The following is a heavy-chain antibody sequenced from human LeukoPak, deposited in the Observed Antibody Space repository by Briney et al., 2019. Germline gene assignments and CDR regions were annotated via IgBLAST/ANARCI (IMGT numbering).Heavy chain of an antibody. CDR1: GYTLTEVS. V-gene: IGHV1-24*01. Sequence: ASVKVSCKVSGYTLTEVSIHWVRQAPGKGLEWMGGFDPEDGKTIYAQKFQGRVTMTRDTSTSTVYMELSSLRSEDTAVYYCAREGGGFDYWGQGALVTVSS. CDR3: AREGGGFDY. J-gene: IGHJ4*02. CDR2: FDPEDGKT. D-gene: IGHD1-26*01.